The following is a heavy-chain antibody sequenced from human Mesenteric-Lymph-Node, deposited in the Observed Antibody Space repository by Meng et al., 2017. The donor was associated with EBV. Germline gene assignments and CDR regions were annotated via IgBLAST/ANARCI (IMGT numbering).Heavy chain of an antibody. CDR2: FYDSGIT. J-gene: IGHJ4*02. D-gene: IGHD1-26*01. CDR3: ARDRGWELLDY. V-gene: IGHV4-61*01. CDR1: GVSLSGDSLF. Sequence: HVTLQEAGPGLVKASGTLSLTCTVSGVSLSGDSLFWSLVRAPPGKGLEWIGFFYDSGITHYSPSLKSRVTISVDTSKNQFSLELRSMTPADTAVYYCARDRGWELLDYWGQGTLVTVSS.